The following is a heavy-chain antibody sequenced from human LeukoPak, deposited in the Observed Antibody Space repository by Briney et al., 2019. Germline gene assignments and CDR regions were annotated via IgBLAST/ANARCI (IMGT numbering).Heavy chain of an antibody. CDR2: ISYDGSNK. J-gene: IGHJ4*02. Sequence: PGGSLRLSCAASGFTFSSYGMHWVRQAPGKGLEWGAVISYDGSNKYYADSVKGRFTISRDNSKNTLYLQMNSLRAEDTAVYYCANAEVERMVRGVINLHRFDYWGQGTLVTVSS. CDR3: ANAEVERMVRGVINLHRFDY. V-gene: IGHV3-30*18. CDR1: GFTFSSYG. D-gene: IGHD3-10*01.